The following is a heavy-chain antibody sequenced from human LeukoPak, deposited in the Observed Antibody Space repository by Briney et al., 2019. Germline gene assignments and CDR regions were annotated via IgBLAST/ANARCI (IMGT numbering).Heavy chain of an antibody. CDR3: ATHRDGYNPFDY. Sequence: SVRVSCKASGGTFSSYAISWVRQAPGQGLEWMGRIIPIFGTANYAQKFQGRVTITTDESTSTAYMELSSLRSEDTAVYYCATHRDGYNPFDYWGQGTLVTVSS. J-gene: IGHJ4*02. CDR2: IIPIFGTA. CDR1: GGTFSSYA. D-gene: IGHD5-24*01. V-gene: IGHV1-69*05.